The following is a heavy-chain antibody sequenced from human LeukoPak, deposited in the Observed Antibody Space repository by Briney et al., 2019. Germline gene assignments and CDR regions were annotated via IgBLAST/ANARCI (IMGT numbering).Heavy chain of an antibody. CDR2: ISAYNGNT. V-gene: IGHV1-18*01. J-gene: IGHJ4*02. CDR1: GYTFTSYG. Sequence: ASVTVSCKASGYTFTSYGISWVRQAPGQGLEWMGWISAYNGNTNYAQKLQGRVTMTTDTSTSTAYMEMRSLRSDDTAVYYCARDTNYYDSSGYGYWGQGTLVTVSS. D-gene: IGHD3-22*01. CDR3: ARDTNYYDSSGYGY.